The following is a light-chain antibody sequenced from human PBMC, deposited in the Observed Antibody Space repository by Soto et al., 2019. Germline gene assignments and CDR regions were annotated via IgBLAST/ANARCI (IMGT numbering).Light chain of an antibody. Sequence: QSVLTQPPSASGSPGQSVAISCTGTSSDVGGYNYVSRYQQHPGKAPKLMIYEVNKRPSGVPDRFSGSKSGNTASLTISGLQAEDEADYYCSSFTSRFTFVFGTGTKATVL. V-gene: IGLV2-8*01. CDR1: SSDVGGYNY. CDR2: EVN. J-gene: IGLJ1*01. CDR3: SSFTSRFTFV.